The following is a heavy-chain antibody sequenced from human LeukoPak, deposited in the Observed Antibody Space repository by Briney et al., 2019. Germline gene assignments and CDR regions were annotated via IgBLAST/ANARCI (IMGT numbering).Heavy chain of an antibody. J-gene: IGHJ3*02. D-gene: IGHD2-15*01. Sequence: GASVKVSCKASGYTFTGYYMHWVRQAPGQGLEWMGWINPNSGGTNYAQKFQGWVTMTRDTSISTAYMELSRLRSDDTAVYCCATGYCSGGSCYGDAFDIWGQGTMVTVSS. CDR2: INPNSGGT. CDR3: ATGYCSGGSCYGDAFDI. V-gene: IGHV1-2*04. CDR1: GYTFTGYY.